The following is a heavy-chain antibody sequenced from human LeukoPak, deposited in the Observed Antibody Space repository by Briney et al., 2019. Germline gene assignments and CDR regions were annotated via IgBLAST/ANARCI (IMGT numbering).Heavy chain of an antibody. V-gene: IGHV3-21*01. D-gene: IGHD6-13*01. J-gene: IGHJ4*02. Sequence: GGSLRLSCAASGFTFSSYSMNWVRQAPGKGLEWVSSISSSSSYIYYADSVKGRFTISRDNAKNSLYLQMNSLRAEDTAVYYCARGGFIAAAGDYWGQGTLVTVSS. CDR2: ISSSSSYI. CDR1: GFTFSSYS. CDR3: ARGGFIAAAGDY.